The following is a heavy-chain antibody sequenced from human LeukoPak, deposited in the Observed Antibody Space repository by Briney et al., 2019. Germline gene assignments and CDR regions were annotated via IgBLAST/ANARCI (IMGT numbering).Heavy chain of an antibody. D-gene: IGHD6-6*01. CDR1: GGSISSYY. Sequence: PSETLSLTCTVSGGSISSYYWSWIRQPTGKGLEWIGYIYYSGSTNYNPSLKSRVTISVDTSKNQFSLKLSSVTAADTAVYYCARCHADIAARRGAPWYFDYWGQGTLATVSS. J-gene: IGHJ4*02. CDR3: ARCHADIAARRGAPWYFDY. CDR2: IYYSGST. V-gene: IGHV4-59*01.